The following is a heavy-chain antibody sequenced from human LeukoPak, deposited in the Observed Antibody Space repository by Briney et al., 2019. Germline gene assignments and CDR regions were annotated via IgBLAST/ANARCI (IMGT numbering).Heavy chain of an antibody. Sequence: GESLQISCKGSGYSFTSYWIGWVRQMPGKGLEWMGIIYPGDSDTRYSPSFQGQVTISADKSISTAYLQWSSLKASDTAMYYCARQSIPDFYYYYYMDVWGKGTTVTVSS. CDR1: GYSFTSYW. J-gene: IGHJ6*03. D-gene: IGHD2-21*01. CDR2: IYPGDSDT. CDR3: ARQSIPDFYYYYYMDV. V-gene: IGHV5-51*01.